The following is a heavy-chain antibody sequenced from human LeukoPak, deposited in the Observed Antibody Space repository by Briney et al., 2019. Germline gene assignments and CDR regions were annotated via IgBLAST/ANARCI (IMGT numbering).Heavy chain of an antibody. Sequence: ASVKVSCKASGYTFTSYGISWVRQAPGQGLEWMGWISAYNGNTNYAQKLQGRVTMTTDTSTSTAYMELRSLRSDDTAVYYCASSGATVTTYYYYYGMDVWGQGTTVTVSS. J-gene: IGHJ6*02. CDR1: GYTFTSYG. CDR2: ISAYNGNT. D-gene: IGHD4-17*01. CDR3: ASSGATVTTYYYYYGMDV. V-gene: IGHV1-18*01.